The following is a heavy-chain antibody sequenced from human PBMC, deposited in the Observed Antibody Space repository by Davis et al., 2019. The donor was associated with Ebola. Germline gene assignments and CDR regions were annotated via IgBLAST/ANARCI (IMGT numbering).Heavy chain of an antibody. CDR2: ISAYNGNT. CDR1: GYTFTSYG. J-gene: IGHJ4*02. D-gene: IGHD6-19*01. Sequence: ASVKVSCKASGYTFTSYGISWVRQAPGQGLEWMGWISAYNGNTNYAQKLQGRVTMTTDTSTSTAYMELRSLRSDDTAVYYCARGESVAGTRDYFDYWGQGTLVTVSS. V-gene: IGHV1-18*01. CDR3: ARGESVAGTRDYFDY.